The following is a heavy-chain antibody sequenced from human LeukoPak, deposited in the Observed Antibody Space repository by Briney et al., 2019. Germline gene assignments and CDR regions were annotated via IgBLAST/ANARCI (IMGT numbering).Heavy chain of an antibody. V-gene: IGHV3-33*01. D-gene: IGHD2-15*01. J-gene: IGHJ4*02. CDR3: ARDCSGGSCYLGY. CDR2: IWYDGSNK. CDR1: GFTFSSYG. Sequence: PGGSLRLSCAASGFTFSSYGMHWVRPAPGKGLEWVAVIWYDGSNKYYADSVKGRFTISRDNSKNTLYLQMNSLRAEDTAVYYCARDCSGGSCYLGYWGQGTLATVSS.